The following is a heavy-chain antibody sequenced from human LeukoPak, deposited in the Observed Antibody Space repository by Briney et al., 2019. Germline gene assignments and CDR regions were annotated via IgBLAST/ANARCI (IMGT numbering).Heavy chain of an antibody. CDR3: ARDLQITRRPGSIDY. V-gene: IGHV1-46*01. Sequence: ASVKVSRKASGYTFTNYFMYWVRQAPGQGLEWMGIINPSGGSTNYAQKFQGRVTMTRDMSTSTVYMELSSLRSEDTAVYYCARDLQITRRPGSIDYWGQGTLVTVSS. J-gene: IGHJ4*02. CDR1: GYTFTNYF. D-gene: IGHD3-10*01. CDR2: INPSGGST.